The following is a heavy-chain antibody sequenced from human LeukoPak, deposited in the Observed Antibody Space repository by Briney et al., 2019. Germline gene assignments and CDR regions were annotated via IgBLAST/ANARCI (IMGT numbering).Heavy chain of an antibody. CDR2: IYYSGST. J-gene: IGHJ4*02. V-gene: IGHV4-31*03. Sequence: SQTLSLTCTVSGGSISSGGYYWSWIRQHPGKGLEWIGYIYYSGSTYYNPSLKSRVTISVDTSKNQFSLKLSSVTAADTAVYYCARGAQRWLQLGYYFDYWGQGTLVTVSS. CDR3: ARGAQRWLQLGYYFDY. D-gene: IGHD5-24*01. CDR1: GGSISSGGYY.